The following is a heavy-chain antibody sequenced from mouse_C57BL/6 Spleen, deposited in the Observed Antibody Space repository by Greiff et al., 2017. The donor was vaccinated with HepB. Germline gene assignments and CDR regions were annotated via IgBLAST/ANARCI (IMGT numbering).Heavy chain of an antibody. J-gene: IGHJ4*01. Sequence: EVQLVESGGDLVKPGGSLKLSCAASGFTFSSYGMSWVRQTPDKRLEWVATISSGGSYTYYPDSVKGRFTISRDNAKNTLYLQRSSLKSEDTAMYYCARHGAPTPDYAMDYWGQGTSVTVSS. V-gene: IGHV5-6*01. CDR1: GFTFSSYG. D-gene: IGHD2-10*01. CDR2: ISSGGSYT. CDR3: ARHGAPTPDYAMDY.